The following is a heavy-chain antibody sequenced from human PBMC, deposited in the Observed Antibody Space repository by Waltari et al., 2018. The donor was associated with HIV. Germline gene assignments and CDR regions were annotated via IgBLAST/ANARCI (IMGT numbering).Heavy chain of an antibody. V-gene: IGHV4-30-4*08. CDR3: AREGNNYGLFY. D-gene: IGHD5-18*01. CDR2: LHSSGNT. Sequence: QVQLQESGPGLVKPSQSLSLTCTVSGGSVSSGAYSWTGIRQPPGKGLEWIGNLHSSGNTDYNPSLKSRVTISADRAQNRFSLMLSSVTAADTAVYYCAREGNNYGLFYWGQGTLVIVSS. CDR1: GGSVSSGAYS. J-gene: IGHJ4*02.